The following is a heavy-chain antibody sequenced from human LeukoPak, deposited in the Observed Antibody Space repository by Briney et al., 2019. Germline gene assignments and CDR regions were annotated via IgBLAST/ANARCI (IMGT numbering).Heavy chain of an antibody. Sequence: GGSLRLSCAASGFTFDDYGMSWVRQAPGKGLEWVSGINWNGGSTGYADSVKGRFTISRDNAKNSLYLQMNSLRAEDTALYYCAKDHYYDSSGPFDYWGQGTLVTVSS. CDR2: INWNGGST. D-gene: IGHD3-22*01. J-gene: IGHJ4*02. CDR3: AKDHYYDSSGPFDY. CDR1: GFTFDDYG. V-gene: IGHV3-20*04.